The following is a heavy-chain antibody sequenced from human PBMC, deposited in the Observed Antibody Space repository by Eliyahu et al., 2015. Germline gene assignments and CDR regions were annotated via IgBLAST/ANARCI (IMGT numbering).Heavy chain of an antibody. D-gene: IGHD1-7*01. CDR1: GFTFSDYY. Sequence: QVQLVQSGGGLVQPGGSLRLSCAXSGFTFSDYYMTWIRQAPGKGLEWISDISTSTTYTNYADSVKGRFTISRDNAKNSLYLQMNSLRAEDTAVYYCARDLTGTLQYFQYWGQGTLVTVSS. CDR2: ISTSTTYT. J-gene: IGHJ1*01. V-gene: IGHV3-11*06. CDR3: ARDLTGTLQYFQY.